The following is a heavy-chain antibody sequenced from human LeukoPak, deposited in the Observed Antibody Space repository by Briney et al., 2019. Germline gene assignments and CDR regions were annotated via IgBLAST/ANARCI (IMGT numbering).Heavy chain of an antibody. V-gene: IGHV4-61*01. D-gene: IGHD3-22*01. J-gene: IGHJ4*02. CDR1: GGSVSSGTYY. Sequence: SETLSLTCTVSGGSVSSGTYYWSWIRHPPGKGLEWIGYIYYSGSTNYNPSLKSRVTISVDTSKNQFSLKLNSVTAADTAVYYCARDDSSGYYYYFHYWGQGTLVTVSS. CDR3: ARDDSSGYYYYFHY. CDR2: IYYSGST.